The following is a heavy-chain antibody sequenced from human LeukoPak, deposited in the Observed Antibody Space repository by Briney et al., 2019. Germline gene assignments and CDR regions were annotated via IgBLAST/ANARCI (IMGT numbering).Heavy chain of an antibody. CDR1: GYTFTGYF. CDR3: ASYYYDSSGESTRKNDAFDI. CDR2: FNPNSGGT. Sequence: ASVKVSCKASGYTFTGYFMHWVRQAPGQGLEWMGWFNPNSGGTNYAQMYQGRGTITRDTSISTAYMELSRLRSDDTAVYYCASYYYDSSGESTRKNDAFDIWGQGTMVTVSS. V-gene: IGHV1-2*02. J-gene: IGHJ3*02. D-gene: IGHD3-22*01.